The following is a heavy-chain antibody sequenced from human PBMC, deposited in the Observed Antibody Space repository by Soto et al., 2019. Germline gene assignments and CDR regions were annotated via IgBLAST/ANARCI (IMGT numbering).Heavy chain of an antibody. CDR2: INHSGST. D-gene: IGHD2-2*01. J-gene: IGHJ6*02. CDR3: ARYWSSTRCSSYYYGMDV. Sequence: SETLSLTCAVYGGSFSGYYWSWIRQPPGKGLEWIGEINHSGSTNYNPSLKSRVTISVDTSKNQFSLKLSSVTAADTAVYYCARYWSSTRCSSYYYGMDVWGQGTTVTVSS. CDR1: GGSFSGYY. V-gene: IGHV4-34*01.